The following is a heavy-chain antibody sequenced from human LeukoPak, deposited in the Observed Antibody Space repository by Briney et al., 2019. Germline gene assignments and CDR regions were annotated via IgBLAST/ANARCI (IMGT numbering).Heavy chain of an antibody. J-gene: IGHJ3*02. CDR3: ARAPVAARFAFDI. CDR1: GGSISTYY. CDR2: FYTGST. Sequence: SETLSLTCTVSGGSISTYYWSWIRQPAGKGLEWIGRFYTGSTNYNPSLKSRVTMSVDTSKNQFSLKLSSVTAADTAVYYCARAPVAARFAFDIWGQGTMVTVSS. D-gene: IGHD6-6*01. V-gene: IGHV4-4*07.